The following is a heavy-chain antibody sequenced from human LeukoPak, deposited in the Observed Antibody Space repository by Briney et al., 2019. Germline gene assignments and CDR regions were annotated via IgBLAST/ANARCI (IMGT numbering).Heavy chain of an antibody. V-gene: IGHV1-3*01. Sequence: ASVKVSCKASEYTFTSNAMHWVRQAPGQRLEWMGWINAGNGNTKYSQKFQGRVTITRDTSASTAYMELSSLRSEDTAVYYCARDRGEYSNYGEFDPWGQGTLVTVSS. CDR2: INAGNGNT. J-gene: IGHJ5*02. D-gene: IGHD4-11*01. CDR1: EYTFTSNA. CDR3: ARDRGEYSNYGEFDP.